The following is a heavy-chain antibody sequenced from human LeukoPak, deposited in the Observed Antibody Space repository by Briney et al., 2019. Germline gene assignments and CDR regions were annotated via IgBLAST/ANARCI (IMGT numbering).Heavy chain of an antibody. CDR1: GFTFDDYG. J-gene: IGHJ6*03. V-gene: IGHV3-20*01. D-gene: IGHD2-2*01. CDR3: ARAHGCSSTSCYDYYYYMDV. Sequence: PGGSLRLSCAASGFTFDDYGMSWVRQAPGKGLEWVSGINWNGGSTGYADSVKGRFTISRDNAKNSLYLQMNSLRAEDTALYHCARAHGCSSTSCYDYYYYMDVWGKGTTVTISS. CDR2: INWNGGST.